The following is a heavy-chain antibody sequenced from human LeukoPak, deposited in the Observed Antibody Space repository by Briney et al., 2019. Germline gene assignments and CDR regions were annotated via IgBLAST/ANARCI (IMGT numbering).Heavy chain of an antibody. V-gene: IGHV4-39*01. J-gene: IGHJ4*02. CDR3: ARHSGMTTVTAYLDY. Sequence: SETLSLTCTVSGGSISSSSYYWGWISQPPGKGLEWIGSIYYSGSTYYNPSLKSRVTISVDTSKNQFSLKLSSVIAADTAMYYCARHSGMTTVTAYLDYWGQGTLVTVSS. CDR1: GGSISSSSYY. CDR2: IYYSGST. D-gene: IGHD4-17*01.